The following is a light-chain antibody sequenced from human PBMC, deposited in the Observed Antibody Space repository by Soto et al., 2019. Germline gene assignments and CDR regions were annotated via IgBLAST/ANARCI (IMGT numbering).Light chain of an antibody. CDR1: RSYVGGYDY. CDR2: DVS. Sequence: APSHPSSLSWAPGQAIPLSCPGTRSYVGGYDYVSWYQQHPGKAPKLMISDVSKRPSGVSNRFSGSKSGNTASLTISGLQAEDEADYYCCSYTSTGTYVFATGTKVTVL. V-gene: IGLV2-14*03. CDR3: CSYTSTGTYV. J-gene: IGLJ1*01.